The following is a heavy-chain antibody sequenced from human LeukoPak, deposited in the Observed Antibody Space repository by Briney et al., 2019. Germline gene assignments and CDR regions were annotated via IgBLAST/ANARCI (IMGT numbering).Heavy chain of an antibody. V-gene: IGHV1-18*01. Sequence: VSVKVSCKASGYTFTSYGISWVRQAPGQGLEWMGWISAYNGNTNYAQKLQGRVTMTTDTSTSTAYMELRSLRSDDTAVYYCARGIQLWLQDAFDIWGQGTMVTVSS. CDR3: ARGIQLWLQDAFDI. CDR1: GYTFTSYG. J-gene: IGHJ3*02. D-gene: IGHD5-18*01. CDR2: ISAYNGNT.